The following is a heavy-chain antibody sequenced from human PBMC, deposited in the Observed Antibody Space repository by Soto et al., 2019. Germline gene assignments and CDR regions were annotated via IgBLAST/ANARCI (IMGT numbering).Heavy chain of an antibody. V-gene: IGHV1-69*05. CDR2: IFPIFGTA. CDR1: GGTFSNYA. CDR3: STDGTNYGSFDY. D-gene: IGHD1-1*01. Sequence: SVKVSCKASGGTFSNYAISWVRQAPGQGLEWMGGIFPIFGTAKYAQKFQGRVTIITDESTSTAYMELSSLTTEDTAVYYCSTDGTNYGSFDYWGQGTLVTVSS. J-gene: IGHJ4*02.